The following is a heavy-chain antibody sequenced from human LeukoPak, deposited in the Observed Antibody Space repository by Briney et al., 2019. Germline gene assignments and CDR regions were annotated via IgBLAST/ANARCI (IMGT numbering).Heavy chain of an antibody. Sequence: GGSLRLSCAASGFTCDTYNFNWVRQAPGKGLEWVATIRSYSSYIHYADSVKGRFIISRDDAKKSMYLQMNSLRVEDTAVYFCARYSEVYYYVDVWGTGTTVTVSS. V-gene: IGHV3-21*01. CDR3: ARYSEVYYYVDV. CDR2: IRSYSSYI. J-gene: IGHJ6*03. CDR1: GFTCDTYN. D-gene: IGHD2-21*01.